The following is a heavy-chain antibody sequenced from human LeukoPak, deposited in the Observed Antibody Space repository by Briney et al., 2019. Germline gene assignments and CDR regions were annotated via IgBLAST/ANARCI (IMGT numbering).Heavy chain of an antibody. CDR3: ARAGASGWYAAGWFDP. CDR1: GFPFNNYW. V-gene: IGHV3-74*01. CDR2: INTDGRTT. D-gene: IGHD6-19*01. J-gene: IGHJ5*02. Sequence: GGSLKLSCAASGFPFNNYWMHWVRQAPGKGLVWVSSINTDGRTTRYAASVQGRFTISRDNAKNTLSLQMNSLRDDDTAVYYCARAGASGWYAAGWFDPWGQGTPVTVSS.